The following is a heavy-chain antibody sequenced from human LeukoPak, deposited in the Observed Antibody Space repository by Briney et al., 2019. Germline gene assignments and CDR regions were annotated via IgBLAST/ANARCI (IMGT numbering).Heavy chain of an antibody. CDR1: GFTVSSNY. V-gene: IGHV3-53*01. D-gene: IGHD3-22*01. CDR2: IYSGGST. J-gene: IGHJ3*02. Sequence: GGSLGLSCAASGFTVSSNYMSWVRQAPGKGLEWVSVIYSGGSTYYADSVKGRFTISRDNSKNTLYLQMNSLRAEDTAVYYCASSYYYDSSGPNPVDAFDIWGQGTMVTVSS. CDR3: ASSYYYDSSGPNPVDAFDI.